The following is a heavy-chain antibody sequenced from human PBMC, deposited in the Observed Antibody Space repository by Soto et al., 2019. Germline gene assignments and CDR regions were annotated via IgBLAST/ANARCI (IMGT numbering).Heavy chain of an antibody. CDR2: ISHLETT. CDR1: GVTTPYGAYS. D-gene: IGHD2-21*01. V-gene: IGHV4-30-2*01. CDR3: VRGGGYGSFDF. J-gene: IGHJ4*02. Sequence: TLSLTFSVSGVTTPYGAYSWYSIRQTPGKGLEWLGYISHLETTYYNTSFRSRLSLSIDRTRNQFFLSLSFMTAADKAVYYCVRGGGYGSFDFWGQGIQVTVPS.